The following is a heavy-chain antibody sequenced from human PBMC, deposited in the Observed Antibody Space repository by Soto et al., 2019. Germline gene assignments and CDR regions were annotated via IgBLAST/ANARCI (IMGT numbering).Heavy chain of an antibody. CDR2: ISTSSTI. J-gene: IGHJ4*02. CDR3: ARDLNYGLFDY. CDR1: GFTFSSYS. D-gene: IGHD4-17*01. V-gene: IGHV3-48*01. Sequence: EVQLVESGGGLVQPGGSLRLSCAASGFTFSSYSMNWVRQAPGKGLEWVSYISTSSTIYYADSVKGRFTISRDNAKNSLYLQMSSLRAEDTAVYYCARDLNYGLFDYWGQGTRVTVSS.